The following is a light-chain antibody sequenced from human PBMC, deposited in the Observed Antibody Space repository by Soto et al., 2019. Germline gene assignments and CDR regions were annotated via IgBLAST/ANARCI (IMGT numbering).Light chain of an antibody. CDR2: DAS. CDR1: QGIGDT. J-gene: IGKJ1*01. Sequence: MTQSAATLSVYPGGGATVSCRASQGIGDTFAWYQQRPGKAPKYLIYDASTLDSGAPSRFSGSGPGTEFTLSLSCLQPDDFAPYYCQASDISPWPFAEGTKVDI. CDR3: QASDISPWP. V-gene: IGKV1-5*01.